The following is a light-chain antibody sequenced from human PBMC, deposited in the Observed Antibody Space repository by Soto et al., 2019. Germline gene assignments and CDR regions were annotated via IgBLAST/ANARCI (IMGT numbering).Light chain of an antibody. Sequence: QSVLKQPPSVSGAPGQRVTLSCTGSISNIGAGYGVHWYQQLPGRAPKLLVYDNTKRHSGVPDRFSGSKSGTSASLAITRLQADDEADYYCQSYDSSLSGVVVGGGTKLTVL. CDR2: DNT. CDR1: ISNIGAGYG. V-gene: IGLV1-40*01. CDR3: QSYDSSLSGVV. J-gene: IGLJ2*01.